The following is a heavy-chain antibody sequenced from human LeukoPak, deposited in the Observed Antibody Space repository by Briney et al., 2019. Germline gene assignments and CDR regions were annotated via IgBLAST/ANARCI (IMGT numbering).Heavy chain of an antibody. J-gene: IGHJ4*02. CDR3: ARIGGIGGDYFDY. Sequence: SEGLSVTCTVSGGSISSYYWSWIRQPPGKGLEWIGYIYYSGRTNYNPSLKCRVNISVDTSKNQFSLKLSSVTAADTAVYYCARIGGIGGDYFDYWGQGTLVTVSS. D-gene: IGHD1-26*01. V-gene: IGHV4-59*01. CDR1: GGSISSYY. CDR2: IYYSGRT.